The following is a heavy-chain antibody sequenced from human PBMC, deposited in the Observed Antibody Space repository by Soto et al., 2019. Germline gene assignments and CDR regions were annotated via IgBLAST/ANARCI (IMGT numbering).Heavy chain of an antibody. CDR1: GYTFTSYD. CDR3: ATRKSGSYLIDHRRYGMDV. CDR2: MNPNGGNR. J-gene: IGHJ6*02. V-gene: IGHV1-8*01. Sequence: ASVPVSCKASGYTFTSYDINGVRQATGQGLEWMGWMNPNGGNRGYAQKFQGRGSMTRNTSISTAYMELSSLRSEATDVYYCATRKSGSYLIDHRRYGMDVWGQGTTVTVSS. D-gene: IGHD1-26*01.